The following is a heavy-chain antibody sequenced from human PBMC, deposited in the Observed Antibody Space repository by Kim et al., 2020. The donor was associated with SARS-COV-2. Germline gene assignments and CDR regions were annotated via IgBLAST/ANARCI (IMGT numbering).Heavy chain of an antibody. CDR2: ISGGGVNK. J-gene: IGHJ6*02. CDR3: AKVVVMDDYNYYYYYGMDV. V-gene: IGHV3-23*01. D-gene: IGHD3-22*01. CDR1: GFTFSSYA. Sequence: GGSLRLSCAASGFTFSSYAISWVRQAPGKGLEWVSVISGGGVNKFYADSVRGRFTISRDNPKNTLYLQMNSLRDEDTALYYCAKVVVMDDYNYYYYYGMDVGDQGAAVTVSS.